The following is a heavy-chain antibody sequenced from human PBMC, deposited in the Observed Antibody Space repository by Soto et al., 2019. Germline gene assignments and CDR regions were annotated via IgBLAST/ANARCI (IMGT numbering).Heavy chain of an antibody. Sequence: QVQLVQSGAEVKKPGASVKVSCKASGYTFTSYGISWVRQAPGQGLEWMGWISAYNGNTNYAQKLQGRVTMTTDTSRRTAYVERRSVRCDDTAVYCCAGDARTIAAQGDYWGQGTLVTVSS. J-gene: IGHJ4*02. CDR1: GYTFTSYG. CDR2: ISAYNGNT. D-gene: IGHD6-13*01. CDR3: AGDARTIAAQGDY. V-gene: IGHV1-18*01.